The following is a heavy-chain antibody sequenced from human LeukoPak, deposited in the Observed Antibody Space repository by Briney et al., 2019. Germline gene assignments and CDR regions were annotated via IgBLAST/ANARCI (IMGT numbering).Heavy chain of an antibody. Sequence: SETLSLTCTVSGYSISSGYYWGWIRQPPGKGLEWIGSIYHSGSTYYNPSLKSRVTISVDTSKNHFSLKLGSVTAADTAVFYCARAARYGGPNWYFDLWGRGTLVTVSS. J-gene: IGHJ2*01. V-gene: IGHV4-38-2*02. CDR1: GYSISSGYY. CDR2: IYHSGST. D-gene: IGHD4-23*01. CDR3: ARAARYGGPNWYFDL.